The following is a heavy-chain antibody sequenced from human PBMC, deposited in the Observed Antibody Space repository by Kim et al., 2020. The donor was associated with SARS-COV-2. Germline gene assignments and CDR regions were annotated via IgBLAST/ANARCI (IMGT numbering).Heavy chain of an antibody. D-gene: IGHD3-10*01. CDR3: ARASITMVRVFDY. V-gene: IGHV4-34*01. Sequence: SNLSLKGRVTISVDTSEHQFSVKRSSVTAADTAVYYCARASITMVRVFDYWGQGTLVTVSS. J-gene: IGHJ4*02.